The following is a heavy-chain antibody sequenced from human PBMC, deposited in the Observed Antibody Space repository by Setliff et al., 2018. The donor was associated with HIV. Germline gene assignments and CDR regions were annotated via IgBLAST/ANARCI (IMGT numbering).Heavy chain of an antibody. CDR2: INWDGSST. Sequence: PGGSLRLSCAASGFTFSSFSMNWVRQAPGKGLEWVSGINWDGSSTGFADSVKGRFTISRDNAKSSLYLQMNNLRADDTAFYYCAGGSAGLDYWGQGTLVTVSS. CDR1: GFTFSSFS. CDR3: AGGSAGLDY. V-gene: IGHV3-20*04. D-gene: IGHD6-13*01. J-gene: IGHJ4*02.